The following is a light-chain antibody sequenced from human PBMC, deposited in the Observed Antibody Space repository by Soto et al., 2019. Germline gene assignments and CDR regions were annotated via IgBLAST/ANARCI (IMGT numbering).Light chain of an antibody. CDR2: GAS. CDR1: QSVSNDF. Sequence: IVLTQSPDTLSLSPGERATLSCRASQSVSNDFLAWYQQKPGQAPRLLIYGASTRATDVPDRFSGSGSGTDFTITISRLEPEDFAVYYCQQYGSSPRTFGQGTKVDIK. V-gene: IGKV3-20*01. CDR3: QQYGSSPRT. J-gene: IGKJ1*01.